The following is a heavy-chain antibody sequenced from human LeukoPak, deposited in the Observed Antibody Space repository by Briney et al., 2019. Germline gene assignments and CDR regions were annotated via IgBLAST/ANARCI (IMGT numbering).Heavy chain of an antibody. CDR2: IYYSGSTST. J-gene: IGHJ4*02. V-gene: IGHV4-59*01. CDR3: TRGRIYYDSTGYDY. CDR1: GGSISSYY. D-gene: IGHD3-22*01. Sequence: SETLSLTCTVSGGSISSYYWSWIRQPPGKGLEWIGHIYYSGSTSTNYNPSLKSRVTISVDTSKIQFSLKLSSVTAADTAVYYCTRGRIYYDSTGYDYWGQGTLVTVSS.